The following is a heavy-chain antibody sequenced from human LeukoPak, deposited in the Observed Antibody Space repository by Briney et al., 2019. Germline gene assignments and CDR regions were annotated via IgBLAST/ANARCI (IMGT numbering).Heavy chain of an antibody. CDR3: ARAPYCSGGSCYTSYNWFDP. CDR1: GGSISSGGYF. D-gene: IGHD2-15*01. CDR2: IYHSGST. V-gene: IGHV4-30-2*01. J-gene: IGHJ5*02. Sequence: SETLSLTCAVSGGSISSGGYFWSWIRQPPGKGLEWIGYIYHSGSTYYNPSLKSRVTISVDRSKNQFSLKLSSVTAADTAVYYCARAPYCSGGSCYTSYNWFDPWGQGTLVTVSS.